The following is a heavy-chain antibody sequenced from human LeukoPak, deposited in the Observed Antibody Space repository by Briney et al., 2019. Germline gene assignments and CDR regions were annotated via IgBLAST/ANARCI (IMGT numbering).Heavy chain of an antibody. J-gene: IGHJ6*02. CDR3: ARDQGMARYGMDV. CDR2: IYYSGST. CDR1: GVSISSHY. D-gene: IGHD5-24*01. V-gene: IGHV4-59*11. Sequence: SETLSLTCTVSGVSISSHYWSWIRQPPGKGLEWIGYIYYSGSTNYNPSLKSRVTISVDTSKNQFSLKLSSVTAADTAVYYCARDQGMARYGMDVWGQGTTVTVSS.